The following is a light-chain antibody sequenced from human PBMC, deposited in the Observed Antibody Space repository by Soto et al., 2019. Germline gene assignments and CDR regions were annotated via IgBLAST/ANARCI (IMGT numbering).Light chain of an antibody. CDR3: QYYGSSHSNT. Sequence: EIVLTQSPGTLSLSPGERATLSCRASQSISSNYLAWYQHKPGQAPRLLIYDASSKATGTPDRFSGSGSGTDFTLTISRLEPEDFAVYYCQYYGSSHSNTSGQGTRLEIK. CDR2: DAS. V-gene: IGKV3-20*01. J-gene: IGKJ5*01. CDR1: QSISSNY.